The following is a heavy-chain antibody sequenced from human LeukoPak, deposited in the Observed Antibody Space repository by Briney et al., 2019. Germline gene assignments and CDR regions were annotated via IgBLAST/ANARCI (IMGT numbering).Heavy chain of an antibody. CDR2: IRYDGSNK. CDR3: AKDGETKFDY. D-gene: IGHD3-10*01. V-gene: IGHV3-30*02. J-gene: IGHJ4*02. Sequence: GGSLRLSCAASGFTFSSYSMNWVRQAPGKGLEWVAFIRYDGSNKYYADSVKGRFTISRDNSKNTLYLQMNSLRAEDTAVYYCAKDGETKFDYWGQGTLVTVSS. CDR1: GFTFSSYS.